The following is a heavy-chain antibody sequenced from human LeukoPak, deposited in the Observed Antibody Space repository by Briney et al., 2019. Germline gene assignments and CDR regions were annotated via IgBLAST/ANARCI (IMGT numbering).Heavy chain of an antibody. CDR3: ANPYYDFWSGENWFDP. CDR1: GFTFSSYA. CDR2: ISGSGGST. J-gene: IGHJ5*02. V-gene: IGHV3-23*01. D-gene: IGHD3-3*01. Sequence: PGGSLRLSCAASGFTFSSYAMSWVRQAPGKGLEWVSAISGSGGSTYYADSVKGRFTISRDNYKNTLYLQMNSLRAEDTAVYYCANPYYDFWSGENWFDPWGQGTLVTVSS.